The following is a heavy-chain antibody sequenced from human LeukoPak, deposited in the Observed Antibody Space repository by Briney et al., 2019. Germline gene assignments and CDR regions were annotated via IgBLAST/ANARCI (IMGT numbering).Heavy chain of an antibody. Sequence: PGGSLRLSCAASGFTFSSYGMHWVRQAPGKGLEWVAVIWYEGSNKHYADSVRGRFTISRDNSNNMLYLQMNSLRAEDTAVYFCARGEYDILTGYIDHWGQGTLVAVSS. CDR3: ARGEYDILTGYIDH. CDR1: GFTFSSYG. J-gene: IGHJ4*02. D-gene: IGHD3-9*01. V-gene: IGHV3-33*08. CDR2: IWYEGSNK.